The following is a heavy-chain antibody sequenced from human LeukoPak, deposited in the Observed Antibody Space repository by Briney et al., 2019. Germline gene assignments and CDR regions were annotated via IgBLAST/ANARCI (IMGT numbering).Heavy chain of an antibody. V-gene: IGHV1-8*01. CDR1: GYTFTSYD. CDR3: ASGAFPLLDYYYGMDV. D-gene: IGHD2-8*02. Sequence: ASVKVSCKASGYTFTSYDINWVRQATGQGLEWMGWMNLNSGNTGYAQKFQGRVTMTRNTSISTAYMELSSLRSEDTAVYYCASGAFPLLDYYYGMDVWGQGTTVTVSS. J-gene: IGHJ6*02. CDR2: MNLNSGNT.